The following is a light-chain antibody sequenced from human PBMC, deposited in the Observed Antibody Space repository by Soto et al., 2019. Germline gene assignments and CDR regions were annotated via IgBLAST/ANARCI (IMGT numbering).Light chain of an antibody. V-gene: IGLV2-11*01. J-gene: IGLJ1*01. CDR3: CSYAGSYTYV. CDR2: DVS. Sequence: QSVLTQPRSVSWSPGQSVTISCTGTSSDVGGYNYVSWYQQHPGKAPKLMIYDVSKRPSGVPDRFSGSKSGNTASLTISGLQAEDEADYYCCSYAGSYTYVFGTGTKVTGL. CDR1: SSDVGGYNY.